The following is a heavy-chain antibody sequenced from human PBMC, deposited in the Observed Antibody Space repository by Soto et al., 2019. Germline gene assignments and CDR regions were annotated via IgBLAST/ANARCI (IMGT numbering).Heavy chain of an antibody. Sequence: ASVKVSCKASGYTFTSSGMSWVRQAPGQGLEWMGWISAHTGSSEYAQRFQGRVTMTPDRSTSTAYMELRSLRSDDTAVYYCARAFFYQGSDSRGYSFDAFDFWGPGTLVTVSS. CDR3: ARAFFYQGSDSRGYSFDAFDF. V-gene: IGHV1-18*01. J-gene: IGHJ3*01. D-gene: IGHD3-22*01. CDR1: GYTFTSSG. CDR2: ISAHTGSS.